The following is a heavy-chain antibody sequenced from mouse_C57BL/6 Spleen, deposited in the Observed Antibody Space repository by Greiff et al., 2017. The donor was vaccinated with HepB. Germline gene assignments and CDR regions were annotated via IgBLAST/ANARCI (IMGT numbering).Heavy chain of an antibody. Sequence: VQLQQSGPELVKPGASVKIPCKASGYTFTDYNMDWVKQSHGKSLEWIGDINPNNGGTIYNQKFKGKATLTVDKSSSTAYMELRSLTSEDTAVYYCARRSSCYDYFDYWGQGTTLTVSS. V-gene: IGHV1-18*01. CDR3: ARRSSCYDYFDY. CDR1: GYTFTDYN. J-gene: IGHJ2*01. D-gene: IGHD3-2*02. CDR2: INPNNGGT.